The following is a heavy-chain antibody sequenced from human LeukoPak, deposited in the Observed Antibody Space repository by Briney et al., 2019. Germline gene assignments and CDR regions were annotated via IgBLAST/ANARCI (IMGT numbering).Heavy chain of an antibody. J-gene: IGHJ4*02. CDR3: AKDYYDSSGYYYDY. Sequence: ASVKVSCKASGYTFTSYGISWVRQAPGQGLEWMGWISAYNGNANYAQKLQGRVTMTTDTSTSTAYMELRSLRSDDTAMYYCAKDYYDSSGYYYDYWGQGTLVTVSS. CDR2: ISAYNGNA. CDR1: GYTFTSYG. V-gene: IGHV1-18*01. D-gene: IGHD3-22*01.